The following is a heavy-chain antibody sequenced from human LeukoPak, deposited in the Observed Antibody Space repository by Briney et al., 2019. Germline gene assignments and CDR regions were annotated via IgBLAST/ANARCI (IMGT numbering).Heavy chain of an antibody. V-gene: IGHV1-69-2*01. D-gene: IGHD3-10*01. Sequence: VASVKISCKVSGYTFADYYMHWVQQAPGKGLEWMGLVDPEDGETIYAEEFQGRVTITADTSTDTAYMELSSLRSEDTAVYYCATARFGELLLLAYWGQGTLVTVSS. CDR3: ATARFGELLLLAY. CDR2: VDPEDGET. CDR1: GYTFADYY. J-gene: IGHJ4*02.